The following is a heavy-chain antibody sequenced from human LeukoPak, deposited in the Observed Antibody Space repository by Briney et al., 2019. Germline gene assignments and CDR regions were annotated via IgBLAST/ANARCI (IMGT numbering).Heavy chain of an antibody. CDR3: AKCDCSSTSCPADY. CDR2: IEQDGGEK. J-gene: IGHJ4*02. CDR1: GFTFSNYW. V-gene: IGHV3-7*03. D-gene: IGHD2-2*01. Sequence: GGSLRLSCAASGFTFSNYWMTWVRQAPGKGLEWVANIEQDGGEKYYADSVKGRFTISRDNAKNSLYLQMNSLRAEDTALYYCAKCDCSSTSCPADYWGQGTLVTVSS.